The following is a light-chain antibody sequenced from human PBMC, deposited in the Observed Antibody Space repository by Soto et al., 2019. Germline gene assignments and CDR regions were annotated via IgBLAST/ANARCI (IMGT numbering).Light chain of an antibody. V-gene: IGKV3-20*01. CDR1: QSVSNNY. J-gene: IGKJ2*01. CDR2: GSS. Sequence: EVVLTQTPGTLSLSPGERATLSCRASQSVSNNYFAWYQQKPGQAPRLLIFGSSDRATGIPDRFSGSGSGTDFTLTISRLEPDDFAVYYCQQYGSSPPYTFGQGTKPEIK. CDR3: QQYGSSPPYT.